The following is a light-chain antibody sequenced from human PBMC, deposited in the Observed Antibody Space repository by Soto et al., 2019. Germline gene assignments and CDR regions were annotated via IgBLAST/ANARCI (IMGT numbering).Light chain of an antibody. CDR3: QLYSVYSSWT. CDR2: QAS. V-gene: IGKV1-5*03. CDR1: RGLGSY. Sequence: DVQLTQSPSFPSASVGDRVTITCRVIRGLGSYLAWYQQKPGKVLKLLMYQASSLESGVPSRFSGSGSGTEFTLTISSLQPEDFATYYCQLYSVYSSWTFGQGTKVDIK. J-gene: IGKJ1*01.